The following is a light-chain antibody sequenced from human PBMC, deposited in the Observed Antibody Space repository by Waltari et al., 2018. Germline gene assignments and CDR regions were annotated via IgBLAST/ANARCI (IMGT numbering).Light chain of an antibody. CDR1: QSVSSN. J-gene: IGKJ3*01. CDR2: GAS. Sequence: EIVMTQSPATLSVSPGERATLSCRASQSVSSNLAWYQQKPDQAPRLRIYGASTRATGIPARFSGSGSGTEFTLTINSLQSEDFAVYYCQHYDNWPPFTFGPGTKVDIK. CDR3: QHYDNWPPFT. V-gene: IGKV3-15*01.